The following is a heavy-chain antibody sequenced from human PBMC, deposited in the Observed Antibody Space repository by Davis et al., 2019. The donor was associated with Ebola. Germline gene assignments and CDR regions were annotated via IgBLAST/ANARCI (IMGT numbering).Heavy chain of an antibody. D-gene: IGHD2-8*01. J-gene: IGHJ4*02. CDR3: AKDHVPDGVWTFDY. CDR1: GFTFSTFT. V-gene: IGHV3-23*01. Sequence: PGGSLRLSCAASGFTFSTFTMSWVRQGPGKGLEWVSSIIGSDSATIYADSVKGRFTISRDNSKNTLYLQMNSLRSDDTAINYCAKDHVPDGVWTFDYWGQGTLVTVSS. CDR2: IIGSDSAT.